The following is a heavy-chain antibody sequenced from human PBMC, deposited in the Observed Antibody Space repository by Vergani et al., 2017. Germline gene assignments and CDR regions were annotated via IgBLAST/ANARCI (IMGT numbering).Heavy chain of an antibody. D-gene: IGHD3-10*01. CDR1: GFTFSSYS. J-gene: IGHJ3*02. Sequence: VQLVESGGGLVKPGGSLRLSCAASGFTFSSYSMNWVRQAPGKGLEWVSSISSSSSYIYYADSVKGRFTISRDNAKNSLYLQMNSLRAEDTAVYYCARGFELGQNAFDIWGQGTMVTVSS. CDR2: ISSSSSYI. CDR3: ARGFELGQNAFDI. V-gene: IGHV3-21*01.